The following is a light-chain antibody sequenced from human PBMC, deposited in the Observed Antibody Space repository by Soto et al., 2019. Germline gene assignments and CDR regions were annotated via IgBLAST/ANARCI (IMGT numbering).Light chain of an antibody. CDR3: LLTYSDARAGV. Sequence: QAVVTQEPSLTVSPGETVTLTCGSSTGAVTSGHYPYWFQQKPGQAPRTLIYDTSNKHSWTPARFSGSLLGGKAALTLSGAQPEDEAEYYCLLTYSDARAGVFGGGTKVTVL. CDR2: DTS. V-gene: IGLV7-46*01. J-gene: IGLJ2*01. CDR1: TGAVTSGHY.